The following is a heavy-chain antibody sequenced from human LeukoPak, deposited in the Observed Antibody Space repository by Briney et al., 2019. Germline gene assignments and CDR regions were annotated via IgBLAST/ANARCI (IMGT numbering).Heavy chain of an antibody. V-gene: IGHV1-8*01. CDR1: GYTFTSYD. CDR2: MNPNSGNT. Sequence: ASVKVSCKASGYTFTSYDINWVRQAPGQGLEWMGWMNPNSGNTDYAQKFQGRVTMTRNTSISTAYMELSSLRSEDTAVYYCARGPSVLLWFGETIPFWFDPWGQGTLVTVSS. J-gene: IGHJ5*02. D-gene: IGHD3-10*01. CDR3: ARGPSVLLWFGETIPFWFDP.